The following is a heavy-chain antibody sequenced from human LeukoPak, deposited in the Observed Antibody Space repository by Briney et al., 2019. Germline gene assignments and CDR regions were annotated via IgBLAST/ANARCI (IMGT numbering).Heavy chain of an antibody. V-gene: IGHV3-11*04. CDR1: GFTFSDYF. CDR2: ISGSGSAI. CDR3: ARSRRARHCPDFEY. J-gene: IGHJ4*02. Sequence: KAGGSLRLSCAASGFTFSDYFMIWIRQAPGKGLEWVSYISGSGSAIYYADSVKGRFTISRDNAKNSLYLQMNSLRAEDTAVYYCARSRRARHCPDFEYWGQGTLVTVSS.